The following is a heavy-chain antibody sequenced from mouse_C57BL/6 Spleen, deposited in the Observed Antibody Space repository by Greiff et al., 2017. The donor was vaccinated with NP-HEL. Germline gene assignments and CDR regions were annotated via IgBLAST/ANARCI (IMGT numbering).Heavy chain of an antibody. Sequence: VKLMESGAELARPGASVKLSCKASGYTFTSYGISWVKQRTGQGLEWIGEIYPRSGNTYYNEKFKGKATLTADKSSSTAYMELRSLTSEDSAVYFCARGFYYDYQAWFAYWGQGTLVTVSA. CDR2: IYPRSGNT. J-gene: IGHJ3*01. CDR1: GYTFTSYG. CDR3: ARGFYYDYQAWFAY. D-gene: IGHD2-4*01. V-gene: IGHV1-81*01.